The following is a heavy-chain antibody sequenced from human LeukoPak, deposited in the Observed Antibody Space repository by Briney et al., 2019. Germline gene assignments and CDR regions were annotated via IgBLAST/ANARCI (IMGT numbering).Heavy chain of an antibody. J-gene: IGHJ4*02. D-gene: IGHD6-13*01. CDR3: ARPYSSSSL. V-gene: IGHV4-34*01. Sequence: PSETLSLTCAVYGGSFSGYYWSWIRQPRGKGLEWIGEINHSGSTNYNPSLKSRVTISVDTSKNQFSLKLSSVTAADTAVYYCARPYSSSSLWGQGTLVTVSS. CDR2: INHSGST. CDR1: GGSFSGYY.